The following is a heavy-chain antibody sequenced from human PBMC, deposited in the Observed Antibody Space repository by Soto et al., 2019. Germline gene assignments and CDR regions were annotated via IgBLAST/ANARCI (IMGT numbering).Heavy chain of an antibody. CDR2: IKVKTDGGTT. Sequence: GSLRLSCAASGFTFSKAWMSWVRQAPGKGLEWVGRIKVKTDGGTTDYAAPVKGRFTISRDDSKNTLYLQMNSLKTEDTAVYYCTTPNMTQANWGQGTLVTVSS. V-gene: IGHV3-15*01. J-gene: IGHJ4*02. CDR1: GFTFSKAW. CDR3: TTPNMTQAN.